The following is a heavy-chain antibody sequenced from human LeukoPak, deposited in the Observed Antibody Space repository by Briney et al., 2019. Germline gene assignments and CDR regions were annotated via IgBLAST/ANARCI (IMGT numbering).Heavy chain of an antibody. Sequence: GGSLRLSCAASGFTVSSNFMSWVRQAPGKGLEWVGRTRNKANSYTTEYAASVKGRFTISRDDSKNSLYLQMNSLKTEDTAVYYCARVASGYYQGYFDYWGQGTLVTVSS. CDR2: TRNKANSYTT. CDR1: GFTVSSNF. V-gene: IGHV3-72*01. CDR3: ARVASGYYQGYFDY. J-gene: IGHJ4*02. D-gene: IGHD3-22*01.